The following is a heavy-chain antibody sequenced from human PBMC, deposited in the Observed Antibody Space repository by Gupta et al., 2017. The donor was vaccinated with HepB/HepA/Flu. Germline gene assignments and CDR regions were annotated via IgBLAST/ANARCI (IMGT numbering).Heavy chain of an antibody. D-gene: IGHD3-3*01. J-gene: IGHJ4*02. CDR3: LSWKPDFV. Sequence: EVQLVESGGGLVQPGESLKLSCAASGFTFSDSNMHWVRQASGKGLEWIGRIKTKGNGYATEYAASAQGRFTISRDDSKNTAYLQMNSLKTEDTAVYYCLSWKPDFVWGQGARVTVSS. CDR1: GFTFSDSN. V-gene: IGHV3-73*01. CDR2: IKTKGNGYAT.